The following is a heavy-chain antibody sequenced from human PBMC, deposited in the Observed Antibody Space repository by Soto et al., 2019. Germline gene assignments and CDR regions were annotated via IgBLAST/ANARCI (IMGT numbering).Heavy chain of an antibody. Sequence: PGGSLRLSCAASGFTFSSYWMHWVRRAPGKGLEWVSYISSSSTTIYYADSVKGRFTISRDNAKSSLFLQMSGLRDEDTAVYHCAREGYYYDSSGYYYFDYWGQGALVTVSS. CDR1: GFTFSSYW. CDR2: ISSSSTTI. J-gene: IGHJ4*02. D-gene: IGHD3-22*01. CDR3: AREGYYYDSSGYYYFDY. V-gene: IGHV3-48*02.